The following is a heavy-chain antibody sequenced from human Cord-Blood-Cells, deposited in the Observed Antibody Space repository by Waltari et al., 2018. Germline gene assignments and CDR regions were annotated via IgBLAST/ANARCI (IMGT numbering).Heavy chain of an antibody. CDR2: INPNSGGT. Sequence: QVQLVQSGAEVKKPGASVKVSCKASGYTFTGYYMHWVRQAPGQGLEWMGWINPNSGGTNYAQKFQGRVTMTRDTSISTAYMELSRLRSDDTAVYYCARIERVGSSSWENYYYYMDVWGKGTTVTVSS. V-gene: IGHV1-2*02. CDR3: ARIERVGSSSWENYYYYMDV. J-gene: IGHJ6*03. CDR1: GYTFTGYY. D-gene: IGHD6-13*01.